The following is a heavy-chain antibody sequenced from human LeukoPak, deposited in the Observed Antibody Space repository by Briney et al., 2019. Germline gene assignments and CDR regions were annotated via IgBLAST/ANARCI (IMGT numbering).Heavy chain of an antibody. Sequence: GGSLRLSCAASGFTFSSQNMNWARQAPGKGLEWVAYISTSGDSTKYADSVEGRFAISRDNVENSLYLLMNSLRVDDTAVYYCVKNGWLDYWGQGIVVAVSS. D-gene: IGHD6-19*01. CDR1: GFTFSSQN. J-gene: IGHJ4*02. V-gene: IGHV3-21*01. CDR2: ISTSGDST. CDR3: VKNGWLDY.